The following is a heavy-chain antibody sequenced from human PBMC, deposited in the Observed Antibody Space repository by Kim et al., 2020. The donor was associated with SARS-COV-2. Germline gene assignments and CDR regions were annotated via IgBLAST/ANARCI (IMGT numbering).Heavy chain of an antibody. Sequence: DSVKGRFTISRDNAKNSLYLQMNSLRAEDTAVYYCARGTTLGWLLLGFDPWGQGTLVTVSS. J-gene: IGHJ5*02. D-gene: IGHD3-22*01. V-gene: IGHV3-21*01. CDR3: ARGTTLGWLLLGFDP.